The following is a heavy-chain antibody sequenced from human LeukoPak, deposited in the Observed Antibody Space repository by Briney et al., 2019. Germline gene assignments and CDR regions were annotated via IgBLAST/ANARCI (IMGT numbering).Heavy chain of an antibody. Sequence: SGPTLVKRTQTLTLTCTFSGFSLSTSGMCVSWIRQPPGKALEWLALIDWDDDKYYSTSLKTRLTISKDTSKNQVVLTMTNMDPVDTATYYCARMGGGCYSDLYYFDYWGRGTLVTVSS. CDR1: GFSLSTSGMC. V-gene: IGHV2-70*01. D-gene: IGHD2-15*01. J-gene: IGHJ4*02. CDR3: ARMGGGCYSDLYYFDY. CDR2: IDWDDDK.